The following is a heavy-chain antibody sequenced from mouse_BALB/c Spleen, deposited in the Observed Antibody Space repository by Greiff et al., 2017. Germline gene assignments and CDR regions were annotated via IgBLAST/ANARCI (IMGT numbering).Heavy chain of an antibody. J-gene: IGHJ4*01. D-gene: IGHD1-2*01. CDR2: ISSGGGST. V-gene: IGHV5-12-1*01. Sequence: EVQVVESGGGLVKPGGSLKLTCAASGFAFSSYDMSWVRQTPEKRLEWVAYISSGGGSTYYPDTVTGRFTISRDNAKNTLYLQMSSLKSEDTAMYYCARHEGGTYYGYEGAMAYWGQGTSVTVSS. CDR1: GFAFSSYD. CDR3: ARHEGGTYYGYEGAMAY.